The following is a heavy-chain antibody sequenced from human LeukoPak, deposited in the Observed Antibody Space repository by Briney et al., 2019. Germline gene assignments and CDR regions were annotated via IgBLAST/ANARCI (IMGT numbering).Heavy chain of an antibody. CDR3: ARTTTVTYFDY. D-gene: IGHD4-17*01. V-gene: IGHV3-21*01. CDR1: GFTFSSYS. Sequence: PGGSLRLSCAASGFTFSSYSMNWVRQAPGKGLEWVSSISSSSSYICYADSVKGRFTISRDNAKNSLYLQMNSLRAEDTAVYYCARTTTVTYFDYWGQGTLVTVSS. J-gene: IGHJ4*02. CDR2: ISSSSSYI.